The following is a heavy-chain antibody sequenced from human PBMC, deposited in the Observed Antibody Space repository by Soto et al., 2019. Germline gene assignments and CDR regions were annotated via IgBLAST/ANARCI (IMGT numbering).Heavy chain of an antibody. CDR3: ARRNRAYIRPRYYFDY. D-gene: IGHD1-1*01. Sequence: SETLSLTCTVSGGSISSGVYYWSWIRHHPGKGLEWIRYIYYSGSTYYNPSLKSRVTISVDTSKNQFSLKLSSVTAADTAVYYCARRNRAYIRPRYYFDYWGQGTLITVSS. V-gene: IGHV4-31*03. CDR2: IYYSGST. J-gene: IGHJ4*02. CDR1: GGSISSGVYY.